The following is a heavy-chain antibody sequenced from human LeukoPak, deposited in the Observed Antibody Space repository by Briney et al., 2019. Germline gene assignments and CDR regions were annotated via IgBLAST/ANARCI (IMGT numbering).Heavy chain of an antibody. CDR1: EFTFISYA. CDR2: ISSNGGST. D-gene: IGHD3-10*01. CDR3: VKDKGGYYYGSGSYYTD. V-gene: IGHV3-64D*06. J-gene: IGHJ4*02. Sequence: GGSLRLSCSASEFTFISYAMHWVRQAPGKGLEYVSSISSNGGSTYYADSVKGRFTISRDNSKNTLYLQMSSLRTEDTAVYYCVKDKGGYYYGSGSYYTDWGQGPLVTVSS.